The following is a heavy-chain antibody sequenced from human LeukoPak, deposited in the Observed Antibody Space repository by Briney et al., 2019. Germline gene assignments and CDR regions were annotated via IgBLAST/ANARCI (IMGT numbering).Heavy chain of an antibody. V-gene: IGHV3-9*01. CDR2: ISWNSGSI. Sequence: QPGRSLRLSCAASGFTFDDYAMHWVRHAPGKGLEWVSGISWNSGSIGYADSVKGRFTISRDNAKNSLYLQMNSLRAEDTALYYCAKDRGSSSSGYMDVWGKGTTVTVSS. D-gene: IGHD6-6*01. CDR1: GFTFDDYA. J-gene: IGHJ6*03. CDR3: AKDRGSSSSGYMDV.